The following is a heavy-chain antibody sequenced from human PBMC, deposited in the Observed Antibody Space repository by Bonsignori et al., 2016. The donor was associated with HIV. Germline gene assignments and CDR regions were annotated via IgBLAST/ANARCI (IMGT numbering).Heavy chain of an antibody. CDR3: AKGVTAMGD. CDR1: GGSIINYY. D-gene: IGHD5-18*01. V-gene: IGHV4-4*07. CDR2: IHGTSGST. Sequence: QVQLQESGPGLVKPSETLSLTCTVSGGSIINYYWSWIRQPAGKGLEWMGRIHGTSGSTNYNPSVQRRVAMSVDTSKNQFSLILTSVSAADTAVYFCAKGVTAMGDWGQGTLVTVSS. J-gene: IGHJ4*02.